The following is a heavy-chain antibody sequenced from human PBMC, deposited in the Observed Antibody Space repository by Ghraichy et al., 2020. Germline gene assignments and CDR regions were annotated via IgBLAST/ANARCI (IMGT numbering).Heavy chain of an antibody. CDR3: ARHYLRSGFYWYFDL. V-gene: IGHV4-39*07. CDR2: IFYSGTT. D-gene: IGHD3-22*01. J-gene: IGHJ2*01. Sequence: SQTLSLTCTVSGGSISGTSYYWGWIRQPPGKGLEWIGSIFYSGTTYNNPSLKSRVTISVETSKNQFSLKLSSMTAADTAVYFCARHYLRSGFYWYFDLWGRGTLVTVSS. CDR1: GGSISGTSYY.